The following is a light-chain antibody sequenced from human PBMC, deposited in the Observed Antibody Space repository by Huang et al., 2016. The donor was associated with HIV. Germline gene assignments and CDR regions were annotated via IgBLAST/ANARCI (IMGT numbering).Light chain of an antibody. CDR2: GAS. CDR3: QQYNNWPPVT. CDR1: QNIISN. Sequence: EIAMTQSPATLSVSPGERATLSCRASQNIISNLHWYQQKPVQAPRLLIYGASTRATGIPARFSGRGFGTEFTLTISSLQSEDFAVYYCQQYNNWPPVTFGQGTKVEI. V-gene: IGKV3-15*01. J-gene: IGKJ1*01.